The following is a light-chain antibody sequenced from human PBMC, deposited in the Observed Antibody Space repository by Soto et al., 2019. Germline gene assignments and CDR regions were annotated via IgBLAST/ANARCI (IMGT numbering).Light chain of an antibody. V-gene: IGLV2-14*01. J-gene: IGLJ1*01. CDR2: DVS. CDR3: RSYTSATTYV. Sequence: QSVLTQPASVSGSPGQSITISCTGTSSDVGAYNYDSWYQQYPGEAPKVIIYDVSHRPAGVSNRFSGSKSGNTASLTISGLQTQVDADYYCRSYTSATTYVFGTGTNLNVL. CDR1: SSDVGAYNY.